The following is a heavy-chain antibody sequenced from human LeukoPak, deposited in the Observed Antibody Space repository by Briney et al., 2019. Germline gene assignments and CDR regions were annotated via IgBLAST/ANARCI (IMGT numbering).Heavy chain of an antibody. D-gene: IGHD3-3*01. V-gene: IGHV3-9*01. Sequence: GGSLRLSCAASGFTFDDYGMHWARQAPGKGLEWVSSISWNTGNIGYADSVKGRFTISRDNAKNFLYLQMNSLRTEDTALYYCAKGSFGVVIINILDYWGQGTLVTVSS. J-gene: IGHJ4*02. CDR2: ISWNTGNI. CDR1: GFTFDDYG. CDR3: AKGSFGVVIINILDY.